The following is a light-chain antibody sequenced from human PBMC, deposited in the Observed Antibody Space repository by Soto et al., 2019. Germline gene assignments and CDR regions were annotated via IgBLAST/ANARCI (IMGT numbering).Light chain of an antibody. Sequence: EIVLTQSPATLSLSPGESATLSCRASLTVSSTYLTWYQQRPGQAPRLLIYATSTRSTDVPDRFSGSGSGTDFTLTISSLEPEDSAVYYCQQRHMWSITFGQGTRLEIK. CDR2: ATS. J-gene: IGKJ5*01. CDR1: LTVSSTY. V-gene: IGKV3-11*01. CDR3: QQRHMWSIT.